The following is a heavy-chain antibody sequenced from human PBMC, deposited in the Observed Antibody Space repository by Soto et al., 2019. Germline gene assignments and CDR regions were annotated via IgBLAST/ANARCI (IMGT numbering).Heavy chain of an antibody. CDR3: ARDFQLGPMSYFAMDV. CDR2: INNDGSAT. Sequence: EVLLVESGGGLVQPGGSLRLSCATSGFTFNTYWMHWVRQAPGKGPVWVSRINNDGSATTYADSVKGRFTISRDNATKTVYLQMNSLRAEDTAVYYCARDFQLGPMSYFAMDVWGLGTTVTVSS. V-gene: IGHV3-74*03. D-gene: IGHD1-1*01. CDR1: GFTFNTYW. J-gene: IGHJ6*02.